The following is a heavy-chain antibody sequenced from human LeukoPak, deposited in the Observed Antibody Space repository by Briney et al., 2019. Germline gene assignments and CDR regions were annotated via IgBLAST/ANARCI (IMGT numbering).Heavy chain of an antibody. D-gene: IGHD3-10*01. Sequence: PSETLSFSCTVSGGSISTSTYYWGWIRQPPGKGLEWIGEIYHSGSTNYNPSLKSRVTISVDKSKNQFYLKLSSVTAADTAVYYCARKNQLTMVRGANRVRYFDLWGRGTLVTVSS. V-gene: IGHV4-39*07. CDR3: ARKNQLTMVRGANRVRYFDL. CDR2: IYHSGST. J-gene: IGHJ2*01. CDR1: GGSISTSTYY.